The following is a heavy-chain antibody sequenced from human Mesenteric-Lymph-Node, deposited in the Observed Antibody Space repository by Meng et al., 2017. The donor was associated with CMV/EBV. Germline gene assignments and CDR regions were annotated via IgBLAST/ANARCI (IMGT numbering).Heavy chain of an antibody. CDR3: ARDNVNPEGFDP. CDR2: INPNSGVS. D-gene: IGHD2/OR15-2a*01. V-gene: IGHV1-2*06. J-gene: IGHJ5*02. CDR1: GYTFTDFY. Sequence: QVQLVQSRAEVGKPGASVMVSCKASGYTFTDFYIHWGRQAPGQGLEWMGRINPNSGVSNSAQNFQGRVTMTRHTSISTAYMELGRLTSDDTAVYYCARDNVNPEGFDPWGQGTLVTVSS.